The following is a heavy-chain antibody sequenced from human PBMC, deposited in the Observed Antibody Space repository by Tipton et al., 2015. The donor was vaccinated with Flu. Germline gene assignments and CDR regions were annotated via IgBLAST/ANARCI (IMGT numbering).Heavy chain of an antibody. CDR2: IYYSGST. V-gene: IGHV4-59*01. J-gene: IGHJ6*02. Sequence: TLSLTCTVSGGSISSYYWSWIRQPPGKGLEWIGYIYYSGSTNYNPSLKSRVTISVDTSKNQFSLKLSSVTAADTAVYYCARDRPHYYYYGMDVWGQGTTVTVSS. CDR3: ARDRPHYYYYGMDV. CDR1: GGSISSYY.